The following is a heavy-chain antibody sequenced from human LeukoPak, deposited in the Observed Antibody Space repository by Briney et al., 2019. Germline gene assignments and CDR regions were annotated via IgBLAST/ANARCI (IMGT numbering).Heavy chain of an antibody. CDR3: VRGDAGGATYSY. J-gene: IGHJ4*02. CDR1: GGSFSGYY. CDR2: INHSGST. D-gene: IGHD1-26*01. V-gene: IGHV4-34*01. Sequence: PSGTLSLTCAVYGGSFSGYYWSWIRQPPGKGLEWIGEINHSGSTNYNPSLKSRVTISVDTSKNQFSLKLSSVTAADTAVYYCVRGDAGGATYSYWGQGTLVTVSS.